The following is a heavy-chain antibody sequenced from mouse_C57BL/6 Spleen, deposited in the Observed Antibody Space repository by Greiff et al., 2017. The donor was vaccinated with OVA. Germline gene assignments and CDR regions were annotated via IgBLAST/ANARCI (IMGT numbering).Heavy chain of an antibody. J-gene: IGHJ3*01. D-gene: IGHD1-1*01. Sequence: EVQLVESGGGLVKPGGSLKLSCAASGFTFSSYAMSWVRQTPEKRLEWVATSSDGGSYTYYPDYVKGRFTISRDNAKNNLYLQMSHLKSEDTAMYYCARDGSSPAWFAYWGQGTLVTVSA. CDR1: GFTFSSYA. CDR2: SSDGGSYT. CDR3: ARDGSSPAWFAY. V-gene: IGHV5-4*01.